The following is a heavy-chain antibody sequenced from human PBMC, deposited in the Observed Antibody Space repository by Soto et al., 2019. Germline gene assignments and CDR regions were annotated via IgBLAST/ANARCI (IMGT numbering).Heavy chain of an antibody. CDR1: GGTFSSYA. J-gene: IGHJ5*02. D-gene: IGHD1-7*01. CDR3: ARGTTGTTFPQGEPKNWFDP. V-gene: IGHV1-69*13. CDR2: IIPIFGTA. Sequence: SVKVSCKASGGTFSSYAISWVRQAPGQGLEWMGGIIPIFGTANYAQKFQGRVTITADESTSTAYMELSSLRSEDTAVYYCARGTTGTTFPQGEPKNWFDPWGQGTLVTVSS.